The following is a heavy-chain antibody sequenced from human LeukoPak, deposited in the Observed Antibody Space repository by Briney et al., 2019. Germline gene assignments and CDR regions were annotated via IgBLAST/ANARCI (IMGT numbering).Heavy chain of an antibody. Sequence: SETLSLTCAVYGGSFSGYYWGWIRQPPGKGLEWIGSIYYSGSTYYNPSLKSRVTISVDTSKNQFSLKLSSVTAADTAVYYCATEDIVVVPAASPWFDPWGQGTLVTVSS. CDR3: ATEDIVVVPAASPWFDP. CDR1: GGSFSGYY. V-gene: IGHV4-34*01. D-gene: IGHD2-2*01. CDR2: IYYSGST. J-gene: IGHJ5*02.